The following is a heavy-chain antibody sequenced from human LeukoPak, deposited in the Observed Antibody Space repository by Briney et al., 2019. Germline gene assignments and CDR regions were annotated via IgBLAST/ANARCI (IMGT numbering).Heavy chain of an antibody. V-gene: IGHV1-2*02. CDR1: GYTFTGYY. Sequence: ASVKVSCKASGYTFTGYYMHWVRQAPGQGLEWMGWINPNSGGTNYAQKFQGRVTMTRDTSINTAYMELSRLRSDDTAVYYCAIPYYDILTGYYHAFDIWGQGTMVSVSS. CDR2: INPNSGGT. CDR3: AIPYYDILTGYYHAFDI. D-gene: IGHD3-9*01. J-gene: IGHJ3*02.